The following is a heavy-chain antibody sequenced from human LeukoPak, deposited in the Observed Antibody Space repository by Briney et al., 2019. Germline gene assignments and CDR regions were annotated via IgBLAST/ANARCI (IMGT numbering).Heavy chain of an antibody. D-gene: IGHD2-21*02. CDR1: GYTFTGYY. V-gene: IGHV1-2*02. CDR3: ARDLTLAYCGGDCYPRWFNP. J-gene: IGHJ5*02. CDR2: INPNSGGT. Sequence: ASVKVSCKASGYTFTGYYMHWVRQAPGQGLEWMGWINPNSGGTKYAQKFQGRVTMTRDTSFITAYMELRRLRSDDTAVYYCARDLTLAYCGGDCYPRWFNPWGQGTLVTVSS.